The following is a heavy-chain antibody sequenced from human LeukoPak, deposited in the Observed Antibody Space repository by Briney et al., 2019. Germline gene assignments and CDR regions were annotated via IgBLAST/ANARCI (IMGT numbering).Heavy chain of an antibody. CDR3: ARVRGYG. Sequence: ASVKVSCKASGNTFTDYYMRWVRPAPGQGLEWMGWVSPDNGDTNYAQKFQGRVTMTRDTSIRTVFIELSRLTSDDTAFYYCARVRGYGWGQGTLVTVSS. CDR2: VSPDNGDT. J-gene: IGHJ4*02. CDR1: GNTFTDYY. V-gene: IGHV1-2*02. D-gene: IGHD2-15*01.